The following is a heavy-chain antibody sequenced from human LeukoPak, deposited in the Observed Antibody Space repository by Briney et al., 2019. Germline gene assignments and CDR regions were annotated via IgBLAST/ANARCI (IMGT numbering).Heavy chain of an antibody. V-gene: IGHV3-74*01. D-gene: IGHD2/OR15-2a*01. CDR3: VSFYETY. J-gene: IGHJ4*02. CDR1: GIYW. Sequence: SGGSLRLSCAASGIYWMHWVRQAPGKGPVWVSHINSDGSWTSYADSVKGRFTISKDNAKNTVYLQMNNLRAEDTAVYYCVSFYETYWGRGTLVTVSS. CDR2: INSDGSWT.